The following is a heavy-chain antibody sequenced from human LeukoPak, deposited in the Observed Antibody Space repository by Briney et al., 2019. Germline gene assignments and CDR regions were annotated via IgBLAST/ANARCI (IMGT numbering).Heavy chain of an antibody. CDR1: GFTFSSYG. Sequence: PGGSLRLSCAASGFTFSSYGMHWVRQAPGKGLEWVAVISYDGSNKYYADSVKGRFTISRDNSKNTLYLQMNSLRAEDTAVYYCAKGALKAHPVEQWLVLWGQGTLVTVSS. J-gene: IGHJ4*02. CDR3: AKGALKAHPVEQWLVL. CDR2: ISYDGSNK. D-gene: IGHD6-19*01. V-gene: IGHV3-30*18.